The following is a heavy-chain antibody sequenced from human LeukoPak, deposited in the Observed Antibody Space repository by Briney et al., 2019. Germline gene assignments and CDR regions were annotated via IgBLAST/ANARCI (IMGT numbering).Heavy chain of an antibody. Sequence: GGSLRLSCAASGFTFSSYWITWVRQAPGKGLEWVAKINQDGSEKCYVDSVKGRFTISRDNAKNSLSLQMNSLRSDDTALYYCARDYIPPGPDYWGQGTLITVSS. CDR3: ARDYIPPGPDY. D-gene: IGHD2-21*01. J-gene: IGHJ4*02. CDR1: GFTFSSYW. V-gene: IGHV3-7*03. CDR2: INQDGSEK.